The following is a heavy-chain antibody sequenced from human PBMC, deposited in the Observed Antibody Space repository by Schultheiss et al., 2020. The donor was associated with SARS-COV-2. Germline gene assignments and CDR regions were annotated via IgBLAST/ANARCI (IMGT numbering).Heavy chain of an antibody. D-gene: IGHD3-22*01. J-gene: IGHJ5*02. CDR1: GGSINSGGYY. V-gene: IGHV4-39*07. Sequence: SETLSLTCTVSGGSINSGGYYWSWIRQHPGKGLEWIGSIYYSGSTNYNPSLKSRVTISVDTSKNQFSLKLSSVTAADTAVYYCASVTYSSLRFDPWGQGTLVTVSS. CDR2: IYYSGST. CDR3: ASVTYSSLRFDP.